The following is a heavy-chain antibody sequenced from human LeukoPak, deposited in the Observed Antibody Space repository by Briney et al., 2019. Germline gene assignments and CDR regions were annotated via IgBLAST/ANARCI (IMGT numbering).Heavy chain of an antibody. D-gene: IGHD4-11*01. J-gene: IGHJ5*02. CDR1: GGSISSGNFY. V-gene: IGHV4-31*03. CDR3: ARVPDYSNKNWFDP. CDR2: IYYSGST. Sequence: SETLSLTCTVSGGSISSGNFYWSWIRQHPGKGLEWIGYIYYSGSTYYNPSLKSRVTISVDTSKNQFSLKLSSVTAADTAVYYCARVPDYSNKNWFDPWGQGTLVTVSS.